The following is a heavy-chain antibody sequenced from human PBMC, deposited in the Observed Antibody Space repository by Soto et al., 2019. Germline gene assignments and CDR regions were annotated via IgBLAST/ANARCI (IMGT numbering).Heavy chain of an antibody. V-gene: IGHV1-18*04. D-gene: IGHD3-10*01. Sequence: QVQLVQSGAEVKKPGASVKVSCKASGYTFISYGISWVRQAPGQGVEWMGWISAYNGNTNYAQKIQGRVTMTTDTTTCTAVMGLRCLGSDVKSVYYCARDFVPGGMVGGVSAFDLWGQGTMVTVSS. CDR3: ARDFVPGGMVGGVSAFDL. CDR2: ISAYNGNT. J-gene: IGHJ3*01. CDR1: GYTFISYG.